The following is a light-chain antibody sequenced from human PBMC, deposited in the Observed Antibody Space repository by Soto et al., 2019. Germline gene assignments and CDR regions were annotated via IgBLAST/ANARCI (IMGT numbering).Light chain of an antibody. V-gene: IGKV3-20*01. CDR1: QSVCNSY. CDR3: QQYHNSQYT. Sequence: EIVLTQSPGTLSLSPGERATLSCRASQSVCNSYLAWYQQKPGQAPRLLIYDSSSRATGIPDRFSGSRSGTDFTLTISRLEPEDFAVYYCQQYHNSQYTFGQGTKLEIK. CDR2: DSS. J-gene: IGKJ2*01.